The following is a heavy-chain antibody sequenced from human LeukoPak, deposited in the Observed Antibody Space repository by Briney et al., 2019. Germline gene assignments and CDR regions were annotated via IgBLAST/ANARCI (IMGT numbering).Heavy chain of an antibody. CDR2: IRYDGSNK. CDR1: GFTFSSYG. J-gene: IGHJ4*02. Sequence: TGGSLRLSCAASGFTFSSYGMHWVRQAPGKGLEWVAFIRYDGSNKYYADSVKGRFTISRDNSKNTLYLQMNSLRAEDTAVYYCAKVRGYFDWYYFDYWGQGTLVTVSS. D-gene: IGHD3-9*01. V-gene: IGHV3-30*02. CDR3: AKVRGYFDWYYFDY.